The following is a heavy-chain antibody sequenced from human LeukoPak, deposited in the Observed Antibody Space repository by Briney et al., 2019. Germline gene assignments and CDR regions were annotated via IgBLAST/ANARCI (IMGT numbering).Heavy chain of an antibody. CDR2: ISGSGGST. D-gene: IGHD3-10*01. J-gene: IGHJ6*04. CDR3: AKASAGSGRALYYYGMDV. Sequence: GGSLRLSCAASGFPFSSYAMTWVRQAPGKGLEWVPAISGSGGSTYYADSVRGRFTISRDNSKNTLYLQMNSLRAEDTAVYYCAKASAGSGRALYYYGMDVWGKGTTVTASS. CDR1: GFPFSSYA. V-gene: IGHV3-23*01.